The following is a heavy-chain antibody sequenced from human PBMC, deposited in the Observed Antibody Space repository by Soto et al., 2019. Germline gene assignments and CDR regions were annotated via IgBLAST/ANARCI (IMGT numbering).Heavy chain of an antibody. CDR2: IYHSGST. D-gene: IGHD6-6*01. CDR3: ALDSSSSHGGLYYYAMDV. CDR1: GGSISSGGYS. Sequence: SETLSLTCAVSGGSISSGGYSWSWIRQPPGKGLGWIGYIYHSGSTYYNPSLKSRVTISVDKSKNQFSLKLSSVTAADTAVYYCALDSSSSHGGLYYYAMDVWGQGTTVTVSS. V-gene: IGHV4-30-2*01. J-gene: IGHJ6*02.